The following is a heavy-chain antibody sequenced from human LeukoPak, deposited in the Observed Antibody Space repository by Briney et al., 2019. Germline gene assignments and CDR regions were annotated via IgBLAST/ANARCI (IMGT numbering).Heavy chain of an antibody. CDR2: IDGSGDKT. J-gene: IGHJ4*02. Sequence: GGSLRLSCAASRFTFGNFAIRWVRQVPGKGLEWVSSIDGSGDKTHYPDSVRGRFTVSRDNSKNTLYLQMNSLRVEDTATYFCAKVQFNWGPIDYWGQGTPVIVSS. D-gene: IGHD7-27*01. V-gene: IGHV3-23*01. CDR1: RFTFGNFA. CDR3: AKVQFNWGPIDY.